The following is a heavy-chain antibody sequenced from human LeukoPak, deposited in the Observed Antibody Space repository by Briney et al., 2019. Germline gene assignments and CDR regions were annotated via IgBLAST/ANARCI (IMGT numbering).Heavy chain of an antibody. CDR1: GYTLSELS. D-gene: IGHD1-1*01. Sequence: ASVKVSCKVSGYTLSELSMHWVRQSPEEGLEWMGSFDPRDSETVYAQKFQGRVTMTEDTSTDTGYMELRSLRSDDTAIYYCTIPGPTGSSDYWGQGTVVSVSS. CDR2: FDPRDSET. J-gene: IGHJ4*02. V-gene: IGHV1-24*01. CDR3: TIPGPTGSSDY.